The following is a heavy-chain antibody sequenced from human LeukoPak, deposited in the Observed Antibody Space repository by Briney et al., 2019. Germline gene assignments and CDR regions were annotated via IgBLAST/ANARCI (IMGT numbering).Heavy chain of an antibody. CDR3: AKVGGTTELHFDS. D-gene: IGHD1-26*01. J-gene: IGHJ4*02. CDR2: ISDGGSAT. V-gene: IGHV3-23*01. CDR1: GFTFSSYA. Sequence: GGSLRLSCAASGFTFSSYAMSWVRQAPGKGLEWVSGISDGGSATYYADSVKGRFTISRDNSKNTLYLQMNNLRAEDTARYYCAKVGGTTELHFDSWGQGTLVTVSS.